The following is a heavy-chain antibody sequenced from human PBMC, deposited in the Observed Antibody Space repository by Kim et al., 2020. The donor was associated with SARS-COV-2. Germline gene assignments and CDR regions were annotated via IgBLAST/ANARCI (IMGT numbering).Heavy chain of an antibody. J-gene: IGHJ4*02. V-gene: IGHV4-59*13. D-gene: IGHD6-19*01. CDR2: IHSSGTI. Sequence: SETLSLTCTVSGGSISGFYWSWVRQPPGMGLEWIGYIHSSGTINYNSSLESRVTISVDTSKNQFSLKLSSVTAADTAVYYCASGGWYSDYWGQGTLVTVSS. CDR3: ASGGWYSDY. CDR1: GGSISGFY.